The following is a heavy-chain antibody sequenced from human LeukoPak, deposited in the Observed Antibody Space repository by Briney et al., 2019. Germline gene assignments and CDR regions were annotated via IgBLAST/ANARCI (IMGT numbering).Heavy chain of an antibody. CDR1: GGSFSGNY. CDR2: IYHSGST. D-gene: IGHD6-6*01. Sequence: SETLSLTCAVYGGSFSGNYWDWIRQPPGKGLEWIGSIYHSGSTYYNPSLKSRVTISLDTSKNQFSLKLSSVTAADTAVHYCARKGGGQLVNTRRWFDPWGQGTLVTVSS. J-gene: IGHJ5*02. CDR3: ARKGGGQLVNTRRWFDP. V-gene: IGHV4-34*01.